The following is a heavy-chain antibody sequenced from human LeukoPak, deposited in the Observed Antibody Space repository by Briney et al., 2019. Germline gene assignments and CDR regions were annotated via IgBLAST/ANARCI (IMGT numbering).Heavy chain of an antibody. CDR2: ISGSGGST. Sequence: QTGGSLRLSCAASGFTFSSYAMSWVRQAPVKGLEWVSAISGSGGSTYYADSVKGRFTISRDNSKNTLYLQMNSLRAEDTAVYYCAKDPSGSSGYYGTYFDYWGQGTLVTVSS. V-gene: IGHV3-23*01. J-gene: IGHJ4*02. CDR1: GFTFSSYA. D-gene: IGHD3-22*01. CDR3: AKDPSGSSGYYGTYFDY.